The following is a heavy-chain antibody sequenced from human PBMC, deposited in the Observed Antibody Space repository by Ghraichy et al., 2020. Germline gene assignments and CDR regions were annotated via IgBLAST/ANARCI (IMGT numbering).Heavy chain of an antibody. CDR3: ARAVDTAMVTFDY. D-gene: IGHD5-18*01. CDR1: GGSFSGYY. CDR2: INHSGST. Sequence: SETLSLTCAVYGGSFSGYYWSWIRQPPGKGLEWIGEINHSGSTNYNPSLKSRVTISVDTSKNQFSLKLSSVTAADTAVYYCARAVDTAMVTFDYWGQGTLVTVSS. V-gene: IGHV4-34*01. J-gene: IGHJ4*02.